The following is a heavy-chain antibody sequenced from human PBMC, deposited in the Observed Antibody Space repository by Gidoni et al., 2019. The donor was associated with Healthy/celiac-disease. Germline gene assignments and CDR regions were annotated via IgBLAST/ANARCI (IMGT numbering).Heavy chain of an antibody. CDR1: GFTFSNYA. CDR2: ISPAGGSP. V-gene: IGHV3-23*01. Sequence: EVQLLESGGGSVQPGGSLRLSCAVPGFTFSNYAMNWVRQAPGQGLACVSAISPAGGSPYYADSVKGRFTISRDNSKNTLFLEMNNLRAEDTAVYYCTRDGKFRTDGFDVWGPGSMVTVSS. J-gene: IGHJ3*01. D-gene: IGHD1-26*01. CDR3: TRDGKFRTDGFDV.